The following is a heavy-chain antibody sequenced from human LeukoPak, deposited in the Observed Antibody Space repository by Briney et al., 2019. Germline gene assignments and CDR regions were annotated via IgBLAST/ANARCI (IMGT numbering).Heavy chain of an antibody. CDR1: GYTFTSYD. Sequence: ASVKVSCKASGYTFTSYDINWVRQATGQGLGWMGWMNPNSGNTGYAQKFQGRVTMTRNTSISTAYMELSSLRSEDTAVYYCARGYCSSTSCSDAFDIWGQGTMVTVSS. J-gene: IGHJ3*02. D-gene: IGHD2-2*01. CDR3: ARGYCSSTSCSDAFDI. V-gene: IGHV1-8*01. CDR2: MNPNSGNT.